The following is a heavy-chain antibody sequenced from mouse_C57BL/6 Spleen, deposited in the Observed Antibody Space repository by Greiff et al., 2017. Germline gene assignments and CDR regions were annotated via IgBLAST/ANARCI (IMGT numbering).Heavy chain of an antibody. J-gene: IGHJ1*03. V-gene: IGHV1-81*01. CDR2: IYPRSGNT. D-gene: IGHD2-12*01. Sequence: VQLQQSGAELARPGASVKLSCKASGYTFTSYGISWVKQRTGQGLEWIGEIYPRSGNTYYNEKFKGKATLTADKSSSTAYMELRSLTSEDSAFYFCARDGSYDRVAYWYFYVWGTGTTVTASS. CDR3: ARDGSYDRVAYWYFYV. CDR1: GYTFTSYG.